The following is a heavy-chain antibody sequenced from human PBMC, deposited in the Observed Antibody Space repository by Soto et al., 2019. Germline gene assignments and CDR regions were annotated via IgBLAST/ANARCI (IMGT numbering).Heavy chain of an antibody. V-gene: IGHV3-30*18. D-gene: IGHD3-3*01. J-gene: IGHJ4*02. Sequence: GGSLRLSCAASGFTFSSYGMHWARQAPGKGLEWVAVISYDGSNKYYADPAKGRFTISRDNSKNTLYLQMNSLRAEDTAVYYCAKGSLRFLEWLFDYWGQGTLVTVSS. CDR1: GFTFSSYG. CDR2: ISYDGSNK. CDR3: AKGSLRFLEWLFDY.